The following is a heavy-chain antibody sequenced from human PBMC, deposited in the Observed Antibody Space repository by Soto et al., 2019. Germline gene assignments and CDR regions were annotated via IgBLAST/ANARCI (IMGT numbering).Heavy chain of an antibody. CDR1: GYTCTSYY. J-gene: IGHJ5*02. V-gene: IGHV1-46*01. D-gene: IGHD2-15*01. Sequence: ASVKVSCKASGYTCTSYYMHWVRQAPGQGLEWMGIINPSGGSTSYAQKFQGRVTMTRDTSTSTVYMELSSLRSEDTAVYYCARGAPRYCRGGSCPPFDPWGQGTLVT. CDR3: ARGAPRYCRGGSCPPFDP. CDR2: INPSGGST.